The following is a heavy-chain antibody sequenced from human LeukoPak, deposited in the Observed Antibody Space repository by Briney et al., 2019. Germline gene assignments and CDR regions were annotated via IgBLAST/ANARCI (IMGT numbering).Heavy chain of an antibody. V-gene: IGHV4-34*01. D-gene: IGHD2-2*01. CDR3: AREGYCSSTSCYRRPDY. CDR1: GGSSSGYY. Sequence: SETLSLTCAVYGGSSSGYYWSWIRQPPGKGLEWIGEINQSGSTNQNPSLKSRVTISVDKSKNQFSLKLSSVTAADTAVYYCAREGYCSSTSCYRRPDYWGQGTLVTVSS. CDR2: INQSGST. J-gene: IGHJ4*02.